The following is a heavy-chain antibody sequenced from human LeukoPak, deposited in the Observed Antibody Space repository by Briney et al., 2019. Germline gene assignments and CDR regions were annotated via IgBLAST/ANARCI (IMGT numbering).Heavy chain of an antibody. CDR2: IYPDDSDT. J-gene: IGHJ2*01. CDR1: GYTFTTYW. D-gene: IGHD3-10*01. Sequence: GESLRISCQASGYTFTTYWIGWVRQMPGKGLECMGIIYPDDSDTTYSPSFQGQVTISADKSFSTAYLQWSSLKASDTAIYYCARLGGDTYYFGSASYPNWYFNLWGRGTLVTVSS. CDR3: ARLGGDTYYFGSASYPNWYFNL. V-gene: IGHV5-51*01.